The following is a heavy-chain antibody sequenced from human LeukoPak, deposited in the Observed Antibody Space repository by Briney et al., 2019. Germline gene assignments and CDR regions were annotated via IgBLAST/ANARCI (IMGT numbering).Heavy chain of an antibody. D-gene: IGHD1-1*01. CDR3: AKDKAYIATTGILSDH. Sequence: PGGSLRLSCAASGFTFDDFAMHWVRQAPGEGLEWVSLVSWDGGTTFYADSVKGRFTVSRDNSINSLYLQMNNLRVEDTAFYYCAKDKAYIATTGILSDHWGTGALVTVSS. V-gene: IGHV3-43D*04. CDR2: VSWDGGTT. CDR1: GFTFDDFA. J-gene: IGHJ4*02.